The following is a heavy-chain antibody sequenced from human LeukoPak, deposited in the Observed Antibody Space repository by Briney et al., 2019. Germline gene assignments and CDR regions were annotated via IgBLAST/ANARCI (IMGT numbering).Heavy chain of an antibody. CDR3: AREGATFDY. CDR2: IYTSGST. J-gene: IGHJ4*02. Sequence: SETLSLTCTVSGGSISSSSYYWGWIRQPPGKGLEWIGRIYTSGSTNYNPSLKSRVTISVDTSKNQFSLKLSSVTAADTAVYYCAREGATFDYWGQGTLVTVSS. D-gene: IGHD1-26*01. V-gene: IGHV4-39*07. CDR1: GGSISSSSYY.